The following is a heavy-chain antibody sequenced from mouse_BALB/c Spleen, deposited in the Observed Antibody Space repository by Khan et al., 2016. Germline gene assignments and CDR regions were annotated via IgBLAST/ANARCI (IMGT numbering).Heavy chain of an antibody. CDR2: ITYSGST. Sequence: EVQLQESSPGLVTPSQSLSLTCTVTAHSTISDSAWNWIRQLPGNKLEWMGYITYSGSTSYNPSLKSRMSITRDTTKNQFFLHLNSVATDDTATYYCSTTTPMDYWGQGTSVTVSP. J-gene: IGHJ4*01. CDR3: STTTPMDY. CDR1: AHSTISDSA. V-gene: IGHV3-2*02. D-gene: IGHD1-2*01.